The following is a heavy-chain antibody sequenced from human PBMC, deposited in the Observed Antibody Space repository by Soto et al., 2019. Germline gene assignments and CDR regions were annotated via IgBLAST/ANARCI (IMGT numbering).Heavy chain of an antibody. V-gene: IGHV3-33*01. CDR3: ARARMWEQLPPDSFDV. CDR1: GFTFSSYG. Sequence: GGSLRLSCAASGFTFSSYGIHWVRQAPGKGLEWLGIIWYDESNKFYADSVEGRFSISRDNSKNVVYLPMNSLRVEDTAVYYCARARMWEQLPPDSFDVWCPGTTVTVSS. J-gene: IGHJ3*01. CDR2: IWYDESNK. D-gene: IGHD1-26*01.